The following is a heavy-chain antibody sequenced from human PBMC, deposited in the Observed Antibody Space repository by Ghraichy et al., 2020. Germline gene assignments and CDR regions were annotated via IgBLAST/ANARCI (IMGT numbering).Heavy chain of an antibody. J-gene: IGHJ6*03. D-gene: IGHD5-12*01. V-gene: IGHV4-31*03. CDR1: GGSISSGGYY. CDR2: IYYSGST. Sequence: TLSLTCTVSGGSISSGGYYWSWIRQHPGKGLEWIGYIYYSGSTYYNPSLKSRVTISVDTSKNQFSLKLSSVTAADTAVYYCARVRGIKWLRNYYYMDVWGKGTTVTVSS. CDR3: ARVRGIKWLRNYYYMDV.